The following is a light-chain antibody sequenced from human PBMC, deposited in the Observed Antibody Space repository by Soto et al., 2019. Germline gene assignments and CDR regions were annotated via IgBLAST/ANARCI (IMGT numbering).Light chain of an antibody. Sequence: ETVMKQSPATLSVSPGEIATLSCRASPSVRTNLAWYQQKPGQAPRLLIYRASTRATGIPDRFSGSGFGTEFTLSIRGLQSEDFAVYFCQQYNNWPPYTFGQGTKLQIK. CDR2: RAS. V-gene: IGKV3-15*01. CDR1: PSVRTN. J-gene: IGKJ2*01. CDR3: QQYNNWPPYT.